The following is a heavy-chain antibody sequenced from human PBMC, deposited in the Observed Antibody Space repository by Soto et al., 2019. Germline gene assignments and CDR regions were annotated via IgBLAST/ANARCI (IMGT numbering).Heavy chain of an antibody. D-gene: IGHD3-9*01. J-gene: IGHJ4*02. CDR2: IRSKAYGRTT. CDR1: GFTFGDYA. CDR3: TRDGMDYLILTGSHFDY. Sequence: SQRVFCTASGFTFGDYAMSWVRQAPGKGLEWVGFIRSKAYGRTTEYAASVKGRFTISRDDSKSIAYLQMNSLKTEDTAVYYCTRDGMDYLILTGSHFDYWVQGTLLTLSS. V-gene: IGHV3-49*04.